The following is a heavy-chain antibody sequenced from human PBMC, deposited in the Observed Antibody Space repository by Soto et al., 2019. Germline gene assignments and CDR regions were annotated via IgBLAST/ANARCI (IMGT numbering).Heavy chain of an antibody. CDR3: ARDGIAHYYDFWSGYLYGMDV. J-gene: IGHJ6*02. Sequence: PGGSLRLSCAASGFTFSSYGMHWVRQAPGKGLEWGAVIWYDGSNKYYADSVKGRFTISRDNSKNTLYLQMNSLRAEDTAVYYCARDGIAHYYDFWSGYLYGMDVWGQGTTVTVSS. D-gene: IGHD3-3*01. CDR1: GFTFSSYG. V-gene: IGHV3-33*01. CDR2: IWYDGSNK.